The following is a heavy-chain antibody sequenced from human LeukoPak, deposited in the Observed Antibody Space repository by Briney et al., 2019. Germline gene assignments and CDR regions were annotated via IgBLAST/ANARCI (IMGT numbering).Heavy chain of an antibody. D-gene: IGHD2-2*01. Sequence: GGSLRLSCAASGGTFSSYSMNWVRQAPGKGLEWVSSISSSNSYIYYADSVNGRFTISRDNAKNSLYLQMNSLRAEDTAVYYCARDHCSSTSCYEEFDPWGQGTLVTVSS. CDR1: GGTFSSYS. CDR3: ARDHCSSTSCYEEFDP. CDR2: ISSSNSYI. J-gene: IGHJ5*02. V-gene: IGHV3-21*01.